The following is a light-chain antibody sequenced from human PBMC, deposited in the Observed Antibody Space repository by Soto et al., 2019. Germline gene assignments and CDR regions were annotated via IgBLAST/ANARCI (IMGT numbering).Light chain of an antibody. J-gene: IGKJ3*01. CDR3: QQYYSHSSFT. CDR2: KAS. CDR1: QNINDW. V-gene: IGKV1-5*03. Sequence: DIQMTQSPSTLSASVGDRVTITCRASQNINDWLAWYQQKPGKAPRLLIYKASSLESGVSSRFSGSGSGTEFSLTISSLQPDDFATYYCQQYYSHSSFTFGPGTKVDIK.